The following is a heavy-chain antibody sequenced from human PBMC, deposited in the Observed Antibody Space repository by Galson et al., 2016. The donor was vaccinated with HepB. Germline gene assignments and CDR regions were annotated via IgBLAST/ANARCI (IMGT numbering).Heavy chain of an antibody. Sequence: SLRLSCAASGLTFNNAWMNWVRQAPGKGLEWVGRIKTKIDGATTDYAAPVKGRFTISRDDSKDTLYLQMNSLKTEDTAVYYCTTRRTSERYFDYWGQGTLATVSS. D-gene: IGHD1-26*01. V-gene: IGHV3-15*01. J-gene: IGHJ4*02. CDR1: GLTFNNAW. CDR2: IKTKIDGATT. CDR3: TTRRTSERYFDY.